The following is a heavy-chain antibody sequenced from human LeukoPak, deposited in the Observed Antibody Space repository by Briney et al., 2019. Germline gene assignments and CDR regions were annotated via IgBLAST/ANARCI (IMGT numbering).Heavy chain of an antibody. Sequence: PGGSLRLSCAASGFTFSSYAMSWVRQAPGKGLEWVSAISGSGGSTYYADSVKGRFTISRDNSKYTLYLQMNSLRAEDTAVYYCAKGPTSNYYDSSGMAYYISHAFDIWGQGTMVTVSS. CDR2: ISGSGGST. J-gene: IGHJ3*02. CDR1: GFTFSSYA. CDR3: AKGPTSNYYDSSGMAYYISHAFDI. D-gene: IGHD3-22*01. V-gene: IGHV3-23*01.